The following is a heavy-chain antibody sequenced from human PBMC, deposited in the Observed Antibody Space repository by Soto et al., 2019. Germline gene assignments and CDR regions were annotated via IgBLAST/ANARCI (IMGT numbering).Heavy chain of an antibody. CDR1: GFTFSDYI. D-gene: IGHD2-2*01. CDR2: ISSSSSYI. J-gene: IGHJ3*02. V-gene: IGHV3-21*06. Sequence: EIQLVESGGGLVKPGGSLRLSCAASGFTFSDYIMNWVRQAPGKGLEWLSSISSSSSYIFYADSVKGRFTISRDNAKNTRILQMNWLRADDTAVYYCASPRGYCSSSNYDVAFDILGQGTMVTVSP. CDR3: ASPRGYCSSSNYDVAFDI.